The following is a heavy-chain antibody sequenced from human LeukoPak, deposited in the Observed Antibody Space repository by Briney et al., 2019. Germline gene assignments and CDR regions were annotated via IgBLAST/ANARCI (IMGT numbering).Heavy chain of an antibody. Sequence: GGSLRLSCTASGFTFGDYAMSWVRQAPGKGLEWVGFIRSKAYGGTTEYAASVKGRFTISRDDSKSIAYLQMNSLKTEDTAVYYCTRGGELYDYWGRGTLVTVSS. D-gene: IGHD1-26*01. J-gene: IGHJ4*02. V-gene: IGHV3-49*04. CDR1: GFTFGDYA. CDR2: IRSKAYGGTT. CDR3: TRGGELYDY.